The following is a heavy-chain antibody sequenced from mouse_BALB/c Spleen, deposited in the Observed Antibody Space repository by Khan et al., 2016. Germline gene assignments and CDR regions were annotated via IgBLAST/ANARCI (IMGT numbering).Heavy chain of an antibody. CDR3: ARSEDRYDSWFAY. J-gene: IGHJ3*01. CDR2: INPNNGGT. D-gene: IGHD2-14*01. Sequence: LQQSGPELVKPGASVKIPCKASGYTFTDYNMDWVKQSHGKSLEWIGDINPNNGGTIYNQKFKGKATLTVDKSSSTAYMELRSLTSDDTAVYYCARSEDRYDSWFAYWGQGTLVTVSA. CDR1: GYTFTDYN. V-gene: IGHV1-18*01.